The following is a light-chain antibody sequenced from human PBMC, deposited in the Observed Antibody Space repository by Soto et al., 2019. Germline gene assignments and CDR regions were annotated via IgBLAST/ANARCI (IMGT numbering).Light chain of an antibody. CDR3: QQYGTSEII. CDR2: DTS. J-gene: IGKJ5*01. Sequence: EFVLTHSPGTLSLSPGERATLSCSSSQSLTNSFIAWYQQKPGQAPRLLIYDTSSRASGIPDRFSGSGSGTDFTLTISRLETEDFAAXYCQQYGTSEIIFGQGTRLEIK. V-gene: IGKV3-20*01. CDR1: QSLTNSF.